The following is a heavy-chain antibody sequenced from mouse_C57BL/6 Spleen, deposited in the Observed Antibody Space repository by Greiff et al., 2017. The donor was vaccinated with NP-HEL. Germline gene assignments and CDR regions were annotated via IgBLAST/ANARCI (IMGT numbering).Heavy chain of an antibody. D-gene: IGHD2-5*01. V-gene: IGHV1-59*01. CDR1: GYTFTSYW. CDR3: ATYYSTRGDY. CDR2: IDPSDSYT. J-gene: IGHJ4*01. Sequence: VQLQQPGAELVRPGTSVKLSCKASGYTFTSYWMHWVKQRPGQGLEWIGVIDPSDSYTNYNQKFKGKATLTVDTSSSTAYMQLSSLTSEDSAVYYCATYYSTRGDYWGSGTSVTVPS.